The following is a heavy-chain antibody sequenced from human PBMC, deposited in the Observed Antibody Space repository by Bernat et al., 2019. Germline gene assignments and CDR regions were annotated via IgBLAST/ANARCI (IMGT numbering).Heavy chain of an antibody. D-gene: IGHD3-3*01. J-gene: IGHJ4*02. Sequence: EVQLLESGGGLVQPGGSLRLSCAASGFTFSSYAMSWVRQAPGKGLEWVPAISGSGGSTYYADPVKGRFTISRDNSKNTLYLQMNSLRAEDTAVYYCAKDPALRFLEPFDYWGQGTLVTVSS. CDR2: ISGSGGST. CDR1: GFTFSSYA. CDR3: AKDPALRFLEPFDY. V-gene: IGHV3-23*01.